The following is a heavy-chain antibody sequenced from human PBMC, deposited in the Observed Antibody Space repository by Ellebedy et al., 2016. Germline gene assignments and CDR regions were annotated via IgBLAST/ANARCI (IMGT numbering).Heavy chain of an antibody. Sequence: GGSLRLSCAASGFTVSSHYMSWVRQAPGKGLEWVSVFFSGGNTYYADSVKGRFIISRDNSENTLYLHMNSLRGEDTAVYYCAEMGVRVTDAFDIWGQGTMVTVSS. CDR1: GFTVSSHY. CDR2: FFSGGNT. V-gene: IGHV3-66*01. CDR3: AEMGVRVTDAFDI. J-gene: IGHJ3*02. D-gene: IGHD5-24*01.